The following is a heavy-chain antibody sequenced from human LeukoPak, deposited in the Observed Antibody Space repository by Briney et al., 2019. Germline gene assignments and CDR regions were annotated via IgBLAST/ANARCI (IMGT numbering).Heavy chain of an antibody. J-gene: IGHJ4*02. Sequence: PSETLSLTCTVSGVSISSTTNYWGWVRQPPGKGLEWIGAIYYSGTTSYNPSLRSRVTISVDTSRSQFSLKLTSVTAADTAVYYRARHEEEDGYNAKTVDYWGQGTLVTVSS. CDR1: GVSISSTTNY. CDR3: ARHEEEDGYNAKTVDY. V-gene: IGHV4-39*01. CDR2: IYYSGTT. D-gene: IGHD5-24*01.